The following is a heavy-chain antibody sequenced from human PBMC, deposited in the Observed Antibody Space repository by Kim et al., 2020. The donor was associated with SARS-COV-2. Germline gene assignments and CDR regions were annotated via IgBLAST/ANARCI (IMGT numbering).Heavy chain of an antibody. CDR3: AKAWEYYYDSSGYPIDY. V-gene: IGHV3-30*02. Sequence: VKGRFTISRDNSKNTLYLQMNSLRAEDTAVYYCAKAWEYYYDSSGYPIDYWGQGTLVTVSS. D-gene: IGHD3-22*01. J-gene: IGHJ4*02.